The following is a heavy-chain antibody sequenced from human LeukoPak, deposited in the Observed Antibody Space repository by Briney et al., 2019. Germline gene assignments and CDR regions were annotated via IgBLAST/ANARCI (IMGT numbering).Heavy chain of an antibody. D-gene: IGHD3-22*01. V-gene: IGHV3-7*01. Sequence: GGSLRLSCAASGFTFSTSWMSWVRQAPGKGLEWVANIQQDGSAKYYVDSVKGRFTISRDNAKNSLYLQRNSRRAEDTAVYYCARFSLYDNSGYYSWLFDFWGQGTLVTVSS. J-gene: IGHJ4*02. CDR2: IQQDGSAK. CDR3: ARFSLYDNSGYYSWLFDF. CDR1: GFTFSTSW.